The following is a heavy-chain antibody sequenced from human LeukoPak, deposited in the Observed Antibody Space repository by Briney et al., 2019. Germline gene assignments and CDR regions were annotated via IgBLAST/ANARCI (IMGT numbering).Heavy chain of an antibody. J-gene: IGHJ3*02. CDR2: IYYTGNT. CDR3: TKSDGYGLIRI. D-gene: IGHD3-10*01. Sequence: PSETLSFTCSVSCDSITGYYWGWIRQPPRKGLEWIGNIYYTGNTYYNSSLNSRVTISLDTSKNQFSLKVISMTAADTAAYYCTKSDGYGLIRICGRGTMVTVSS. V-gene: IGHV4-39*07. CDR1: CDSITGYY.